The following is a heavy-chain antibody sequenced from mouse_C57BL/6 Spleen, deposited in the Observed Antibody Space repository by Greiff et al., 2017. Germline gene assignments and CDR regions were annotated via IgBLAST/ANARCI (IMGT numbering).Heavy chain of an antibody. CDR2: IYPGSGST. V-gene: IGHV1-55*01. Sequence: VQLQQPGAELVKPGASVKMSCKASGYTFTSYWITWVKQRPGQGLEWIGDIYPGSGSTNYNEKFKSKATLTVDTSSSTAYMQRSSLTSEDSAVYYCARDYGSSWVYYFDYWGQGTTLTVSS. J-gene: IGHJ2*01. CDR1: GYTFTSYW. CDR3: ARDYGSSWVYYFDY. D-gene: IGHD1-1*01.